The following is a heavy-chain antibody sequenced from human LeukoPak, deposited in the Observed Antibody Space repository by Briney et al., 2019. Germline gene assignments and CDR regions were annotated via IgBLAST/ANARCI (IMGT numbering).Heavy chain of an antibody. J-gene: IGHJ4*02. V-gene: IGHV3-66*01. CDR1: GFTVSSNY. D-gene: IGHD6-13*01. CDR2: IYSGGST. CDR3: ATGSVRYSASWYSREGDY. Sequence: GGSLRLSCAASGFTVSSNYMSWVRQAPGKGLEWVSVIYSGGSTYYADSVKGRFTISRDNSKNTLYLQMNSLRAEDTAVYYCATGSVRYSASWYSREGDYWGQGTLVTVSS.